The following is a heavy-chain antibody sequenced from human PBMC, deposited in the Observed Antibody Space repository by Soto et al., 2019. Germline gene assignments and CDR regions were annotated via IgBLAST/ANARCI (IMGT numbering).Heavy chain of an antibody. CDR3: AKDLAVGATNDAVLDYYYYGMDV. CDR1: GFTFSSYG. D-gene: IGHD1-26*01. V-gene: IGHV3-30*18. J-gene: IGHJ6*04. CDR2: ISYDGSNK. Sequence: PGGSLRLSCAASGFTFSSYGMHWVRQAPGKGLEWVAVISYDGSNKYYADSVKGRFTISRDNSKNTLYLQMNSLRAEDTAVYYCAKDLAVGATNDAVLDYYYYGMDVWGEGTTVTDSS.